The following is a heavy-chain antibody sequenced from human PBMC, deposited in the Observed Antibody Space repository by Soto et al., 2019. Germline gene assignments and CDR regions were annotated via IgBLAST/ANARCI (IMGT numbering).Heavy chain of an antibody. D-gene: IGHD2-21*02. V-gene: IGHV4-34*01. CDR2: INHSGST. CDR1: GGSFSGYY. J-gene: IGHJ4*02. CDR3: ARGRRSYCGGDCWSLLDY. Sequence: QVQLQQWGAGLLKPSETLSLTCAVYGGSFSGYYWSWIRQPPGKGLEWIGEINHSGSTNYNPSLRGRVTISADTSKNQFSPKLSSVTAADTAVYYCARGRRSYCGGDCWSLLDYWGQGTLVTVSS.